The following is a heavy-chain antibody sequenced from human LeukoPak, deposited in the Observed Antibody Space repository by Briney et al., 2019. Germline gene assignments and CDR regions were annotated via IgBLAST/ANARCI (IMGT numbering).Heavy chain of an antibody. Sequence: PGGSLRLSCAASGFTFSSYAMSWVRQAPGKGLEWVSSISSSSSYIYYADSVKGRFTISRDNAKNSLYLQMNSLRAEDTAVYYCAFVPAAGVYYFDYWGQGTLVTVSS. D-gene: IGHD2-2*01. CDR2: ISSSSSYI. CDR3: AFVPAAGVYYFDY. V-gene: IGHV3-21*01. CDR1: GFTFSSYA. J-gene: IGHJ4*02.